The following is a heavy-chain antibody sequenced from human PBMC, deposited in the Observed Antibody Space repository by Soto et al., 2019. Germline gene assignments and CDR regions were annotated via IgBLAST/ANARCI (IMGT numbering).Heavy chain of an antibody. V-gene: IGHV3-23*01. J-gene: IGHJ4*02. CDR1: GLTFGSRA. Sequence: EVQLLESGGDLIQPGGSLRLSCVASGLTFGSRAMSWVRQSPGEGLEWVSTISTSGGSTYYADSVKGRFTISRDNSKNTLYLQMNSLRAEDTAVYYCAKGRRSSSSIDYWGQGTLVTVSS. CDR3: AKGRRSSSSIDY. D-gene: IGHD6-6*01. CDR2: ISTSGGST.